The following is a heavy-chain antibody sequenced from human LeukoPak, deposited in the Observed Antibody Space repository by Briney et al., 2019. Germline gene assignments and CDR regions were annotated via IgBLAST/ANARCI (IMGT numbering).Heavy chain of an antibody. Sequence: GESLKISCKGSGYSFTSYWIGWVRQMPGKGLEWMGIIYPGDSDTRYSPSFQGQVTISADKSISTAYLQWSSLKASDTAMYYCARIYRNVGVYGLYYFDYWGQGTLVTASS. CDR1: GYSFTSYW. CDR2: IYPGDSDT. J-gene: IGHJ4*02. D-gene: IGHD1-26*01. V-gene: IGHV5-51*01. CDR3: ARIYRNVGVYGLYYFDY.